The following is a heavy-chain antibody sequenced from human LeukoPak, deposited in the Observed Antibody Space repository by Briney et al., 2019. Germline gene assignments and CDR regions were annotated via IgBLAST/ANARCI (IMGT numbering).Heavy chain of an antibody. J-gene: IGHJ4*02. Sequence: PGGSLRLSCAASGFTFRSYAMSWVRQPPGKGLEWVSTLSGSGGSTYSADSVKGRFTISRDNSNNTLYLQMNSLRAEDTAVYYCAKGPFSRVYSPIDYWGQGTLVTVSS. CDR3: AKGPFSRVYSPIDY. D-gene: IGHD2-21*01. CDR2: LSGSGGST. V-gene: IGHV3-23*01. CDR1: GFTFRSYA.